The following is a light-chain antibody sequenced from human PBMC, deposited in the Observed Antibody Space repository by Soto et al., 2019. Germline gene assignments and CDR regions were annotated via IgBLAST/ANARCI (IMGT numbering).Light chain of an antibody. CDR2: AAS. Sequence: DIQMTQSPSSQSASVGDRVTITCRASQSISTYLNWYQQKPGKAPNLLIFAASTLQSGVPSRFSGSGSGTDFTLTIRSLQPEDFATYYCQQSYTAPLTFGGGTKV. CDR3: QQSYTAPLT. V-gene: IGKV1-39*01. CDR1: QSISTY. J-gene: IGKJ4*01.